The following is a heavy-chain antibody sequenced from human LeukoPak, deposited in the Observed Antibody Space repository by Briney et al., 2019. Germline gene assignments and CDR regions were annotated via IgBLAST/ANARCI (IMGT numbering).Heavy chain of an antibody. CDR3: ARDSGSYNWFDP. J-gene: IGHJ5*02. Sequence: SETLSLTCTVSGYSISSGYYWGWIRQPPGKGLEWVGSIYHSGSTYYNPSLKSRVTISVDTSKNQFSLKLSSVTAADTAVYYCARDSGSYNWFDPWGQGTLVTVSS. V-gene: IGHV4-38-2*02. CDR2: IYHSGST. CDR1: GYSISSGYY. D-gene: IGHD1-26*01.